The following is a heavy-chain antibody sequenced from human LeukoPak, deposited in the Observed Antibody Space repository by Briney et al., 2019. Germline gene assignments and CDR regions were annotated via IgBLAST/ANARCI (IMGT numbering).Heavy chain of an antibody. V-gene: IGHV1-69*05. Sequence: SVKVSCKASGGTFSSYAISWVRQAPGQGLEWMGGIIPIFGTANYAQKFQGRVTITTDESTSTAYMELSSLRSEDTAVYYCAMRRYCSSTSCSRFGYWGQGTLVTVSS. J-gene: IGHJ4*02. CDR3: AMRRYCSSTSCSRFGY. CDR1: GGTFSSYA. D-gene: IGHD2-2*01. CDR2: IIPIFGTA.